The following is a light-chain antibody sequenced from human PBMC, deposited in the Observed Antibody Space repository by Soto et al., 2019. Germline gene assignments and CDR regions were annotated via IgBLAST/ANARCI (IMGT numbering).Light chain of an antibody. CDR2: DVS. CDR1: SSDVGGYHY. J-gene: IGLJ2*01. V-gene: IGLV2-14*01. Sequence: QSALTQPASVSGSPGQSITISCTGTSSDVGGYHYVSWYQQCPGKAPKLMIYDVSNRPSGVSNRFSGSKSVNTASRTISGLQAEYEAAYYCSSYTSSSTLVVFGGRTQLTLL. CDR3: SSYTSSSTLVV.